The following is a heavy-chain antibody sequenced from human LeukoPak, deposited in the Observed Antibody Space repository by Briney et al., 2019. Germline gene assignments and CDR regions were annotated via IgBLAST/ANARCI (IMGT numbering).Heavy chain of an antibody. D-gene: IGHD3-10*01. V-gene: IGHV3-21*01. J-gene: IGHJ4*02. CDR2: ISSSSSYI. CDR1: GFTFISYS. Sequence: PGGSLRLSCAASGFTFISYSMNWVRQAPGKGLEWVSSISSSSSYIYYADSVKGRFTISRDNAKNTLYLQMNSLRVEDTAVYYCTRGPPDGSGNYYPGDFWGQGTLVTVSS. CDR3: TRGPPDGSGNYYPGDF.